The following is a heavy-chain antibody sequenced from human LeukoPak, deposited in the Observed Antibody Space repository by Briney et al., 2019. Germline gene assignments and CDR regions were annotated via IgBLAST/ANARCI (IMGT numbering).Heavy chain of an antibody. CDR1: GFTFSSYA. CDR3: AKGFLEWLRFDP. D-gene: IGHD3-3*01. Sequence: GGSLRLSCAASGFTFSSYAMSWVRQAPGKGLEWVSAISGSGGSTYYADSVKGRFTTSRDNSKNTLYLQMNSLRAEDTAVYYCAKGFLEWLRFDPWGQGTLVTVSS. J-gene: IGHJ5*02. V-gene: IGHV3-23*01. CDR2: ISGSGGST.